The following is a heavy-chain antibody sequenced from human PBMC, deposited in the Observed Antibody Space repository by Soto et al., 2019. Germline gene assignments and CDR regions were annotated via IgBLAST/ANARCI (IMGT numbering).Heavy chain of an antibody. CDR2: ISSSSSYI. V-gene: IGHV3-21*01. D-gene: IGHD3-22*01. CDR1: GFTFSSYS. CDR3: ARGIYYYDSSVYYSY. J-gene: IGHJ4*02. Sequence: GGSLRRSCAASGFTFSSYSMNWVRQAPGKGLEWVSSISSSSSYIYYADSVKGRFTISRDNAKNSLHLQMNSLRAEDTAVYYCARGIYYYDSSVYYSYWGQGTLVTVS.